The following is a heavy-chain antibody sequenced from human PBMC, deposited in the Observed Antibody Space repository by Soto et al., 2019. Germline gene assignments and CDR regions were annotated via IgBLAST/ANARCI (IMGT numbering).Heavy chain of an antibody. CDR2: ISGSTSTI. Sequence: GSLRLSCAASGFTFTSYSMNWVRQAPGKGLEWVSYISGSTSTIYYTNSVKGRFTISRDNAKNSLYLQMNSLRAEDTAVYYCARDNYGENDYWGQGTLVTVSS. CDR3: ARDNYGENDY. J-gene: IGHJ4*02. CDR1: GFTFTSYS. D-gene: IGHD4-17*01. V-gene: IGHV3-48*01.